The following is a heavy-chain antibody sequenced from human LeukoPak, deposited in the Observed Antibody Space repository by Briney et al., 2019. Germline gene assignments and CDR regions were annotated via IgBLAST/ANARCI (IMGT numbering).Heavy chain of an antibody. CDR3: ASGLLWFGELLYRPPY. D-gene: IGHD3-10*01. V-gene: IGHV3-30*04. CDR2: ISYDGSNK. CDR1: GFTFSSYA. J-gene: IGHJ4*02. Sequence: GGSLRLPCAASGFTFSSYAMHWVRQAPGKGLEWVAVISYDGSNKYYSDSVKGRFTISRDNSKNALYLQMNSLRAEDTAVYYCASGLLWFGELLYRPPYWGQGTLVTVSS.